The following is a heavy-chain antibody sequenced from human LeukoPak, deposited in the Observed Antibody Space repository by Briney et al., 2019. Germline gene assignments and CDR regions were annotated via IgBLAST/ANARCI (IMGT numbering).Heavy chain of an antibody. J-gene: IGHJ4*02. D-gene: IGHD2-15*01. V-gene: IGHV3-48*01. CDR2: ISSSRSTI. CDR1: GFTFSSYS. Sequence: PGGSLRLSCAASGFTFSSYSMNWVRQAPGKGLEWVSYISSSRSTIYYADSVKGRFTISRDNAKNSLYLQMNSLRAEDTAVYYCARDNGYCSGGSCGGNYFDYWGQGTLVTVSS. CDR3: ARDNGYCSGGSCGGNYFDY.